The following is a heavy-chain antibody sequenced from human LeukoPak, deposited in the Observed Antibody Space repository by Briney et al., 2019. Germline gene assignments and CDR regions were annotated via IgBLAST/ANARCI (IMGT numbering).Heavy chain of an antibody. J-gene: IGHJ2*01. CDR1: GFTVSSNY. D-gene: IGHD5-18*01. CDR2: IYSGGST. Sequence: GGSLRLSCAASGFTVSSNYMSWVRQAPGKGLEWGSVIYSGGSTFYADSVKGRFTISRDTSKNTLYLQMNSLRTEDTAVYYCARGGLYVNTAMIRHWYFHIWGRGTLVTVSS. V-gene: IGHV3-53*01. CDR3: ARGGLYVNTAMIRHWYFHI.